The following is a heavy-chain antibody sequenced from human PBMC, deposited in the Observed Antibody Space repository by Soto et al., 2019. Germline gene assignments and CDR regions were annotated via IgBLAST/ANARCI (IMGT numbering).Heavy chain of an antibody. Sequence: QVQLQESGPGLVKPSETLSLTCTVSGGSISSYYWSWIRQPPGKGLEWIGYIYYSGSTNNNPSLKSRVTISVDTSKNQFSLKLSSVTAADTAVYYCARHRRPGSSSWYGVDYWGQGTLVTVSS. CDR1: GGSISSYY. V-gene: IGHV4-59*08. CDR2: IYYSGST. J-gene: IGHJ4*02. CDR3: ARHRRPGSSSWYGVDY. D-gene: IGHD6-13*01.